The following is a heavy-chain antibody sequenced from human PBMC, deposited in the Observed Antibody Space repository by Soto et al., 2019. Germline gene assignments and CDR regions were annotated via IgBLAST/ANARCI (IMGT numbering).Heavy chain of an antibody. D-gene: IGHD3-10*01. V-gene: IGHV4-59*01. CDR1: GASMNDYY. J-gene: IGHJ4*02. CDR2: LHYNGFA. Sequence: SETLSLTCTVSGASMNDYYGSWIRQSPGKGLEHIGYLHYNGFAEYSPSLRSRVSISMDTSKSQFSLKLSSVTAADTAIYYCARSGHISAGVFWGQGILVTVSS. CDR3: ARSGHISAGVF.